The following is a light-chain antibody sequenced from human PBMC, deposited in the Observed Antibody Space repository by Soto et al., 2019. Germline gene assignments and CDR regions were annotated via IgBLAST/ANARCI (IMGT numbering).Light chain of an antibody. V-gene: IGKV3-11*01. J-gene: IGKJ4*01. CDR1: QNIKSY. CDR2: DAS. CDR3: QQRSKYHLA. Sequence: EIVLTQSPATLSLSPGERATLSCRASQNIKSYLDWYQQKPGQAPRLLIYDASNRATGIPARFSGGGSGTDFTLTISSLQPEDFGTYYCQQRSKYHLAFGRGTNVEIK.